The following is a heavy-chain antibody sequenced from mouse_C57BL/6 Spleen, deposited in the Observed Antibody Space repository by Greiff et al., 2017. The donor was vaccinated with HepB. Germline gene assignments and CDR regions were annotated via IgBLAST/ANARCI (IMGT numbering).Heavy chain of an antibody. CDR2: INPNNGGT. J-gene: IGHJ3*01. Sequence: VQLQQSGPELVKPGASVKISCKASGYTFTDYYMNWVKQSHGKSLEWIGDINPNNGGTSYNQKFKGKATLTVDKSSSTAYMELRSLPSEDSAVYYCARGYGSSPLAYWGQGTLVTVSA. CDR1: GYTFTDYY. D-gene: IGHD1-1*01. V-gene: IGHV1-26*01. CDR3: ARGYGSSPLAY.